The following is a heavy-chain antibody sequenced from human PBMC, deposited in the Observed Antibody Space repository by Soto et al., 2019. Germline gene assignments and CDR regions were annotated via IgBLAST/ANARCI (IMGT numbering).Heavy chain of an antibody. J-gene: IGHJ6*03. CDR1: GFTFSSYA. CDR2: ISGNGGRT. D-gene: IGHD2-15*01. V-gene: IGHV3-23*01. CDR3: AKGAMVVAATPYYYYMDV. Sequence: GGSLRLSCAASGFTFSSYAMSWVRQAPGKGLEWVSTISGNGGRTYYADSVKGRFTISRDNSKNTLYLQMNSLRADDTAVYYCAKGAMVVAATPYYYYMDVWGKGTTVTVSS.